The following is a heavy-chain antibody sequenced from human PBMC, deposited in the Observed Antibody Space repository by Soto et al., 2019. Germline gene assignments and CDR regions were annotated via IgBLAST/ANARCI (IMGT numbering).Heavy chain of an antibody. V-gene: IGHV4-34*01. CDR3: ARVLTMVRGVIRRGFDP. D-gene: IGHD3-10*01. CDR1: GGSFSGYY. Sequence: ETLSLTCAVYGGSFSGYYWIWIRQPPGKGLEWIGEINHSGSTNYNPSLKSRVTISVDTSKNQFSLKLSSVTAADTAVYYCARVLTMVRGVIRRGFDPWGQGTLVTVSS. J-gene: IGHJ5*02. CDR2: INHSGST.